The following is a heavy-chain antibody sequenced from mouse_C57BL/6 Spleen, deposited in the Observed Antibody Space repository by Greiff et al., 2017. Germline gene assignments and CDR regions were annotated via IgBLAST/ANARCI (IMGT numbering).Heavy chain of an antibody. CDR3: ANMFPYYAMDY. J-gene: IGHJ4*01. CDR2: ISSGSSTI. Sequence: EVQGVESGGGLVKPGGSLKLSCAASGFTFSDYGMHWVRQAPEKGLEWVAYISSGSSTIYYADTVKGRFTISRDNAKNTLFLQMTSLRSEDTAMYYCANMFPYYAMDYWGQGTSVTVSS. V-gene: IGHV5-17*01. CDR1: GFTFSDYG.